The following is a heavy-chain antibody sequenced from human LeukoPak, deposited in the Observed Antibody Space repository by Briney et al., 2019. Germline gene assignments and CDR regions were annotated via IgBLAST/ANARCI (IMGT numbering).Heavy chain of an antibody. Sequence: GGSLSLSCAASGFTFSSYWMSWVRQAPGKGLEWVANIKQDGSEKYYVDSVKGRFTISRDNAKNSLYLQMNSLRAEDTAVYYCARETGREVPAAYYFDYWGQGTLVTVSS. CDR2: IKQDGSEK. D-gene: IGHD2-2*01. V-gene: IGHV3-7*01. CDR3: ARETGREVPAAYYFDY. J-gene: IGHJ4*02. CDR1: GFTFSSYW.